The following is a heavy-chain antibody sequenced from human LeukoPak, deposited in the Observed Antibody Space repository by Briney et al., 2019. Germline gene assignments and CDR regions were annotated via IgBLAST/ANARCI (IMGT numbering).Heavy chain of an antibody. CDR3: AKGWEYIVGATIDY. CDR2: IYSGGST. V-gene: IGHV3-66*01. Sequence: GGSLRLSCAASGFTVSSNYMSWVRQAPGKGLEGVSVIYSGGSTYYADSVKGRFTISRDNSKNTLYLQMNSLRAEDTAVYYCAKGWEYIVGATIDYWGQGTLATVSS. D-gene: IGHD1-26*01. CDR1: GFTVSSNY. J-gene: IGHJ4*02.